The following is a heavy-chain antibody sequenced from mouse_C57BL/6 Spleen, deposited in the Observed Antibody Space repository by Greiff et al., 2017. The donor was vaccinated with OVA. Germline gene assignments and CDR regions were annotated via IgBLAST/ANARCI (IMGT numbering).Heavy chain of an antibody. CDR2: IYPSDSET. J-gene: IGHJ2*01. Sequence: VQLQQPGAELVRPGSSVKLSCKASGYTFTSYWMDWVKQRPGQGLEWIGNIYPSDSETHYNQKFKDKATLTVDKSSSTAYMQLSSLTSEDSAVYYCARERVYFDYGGKGTTLTVSS. V-gene: IGHV1-61*01. CDR1: GYTFTSYW. CDR3: ARERVYFDY.